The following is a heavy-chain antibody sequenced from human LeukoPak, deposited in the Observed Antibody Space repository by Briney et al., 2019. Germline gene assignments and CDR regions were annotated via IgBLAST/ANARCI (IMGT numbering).Heavy chain of an antibody. CDR1: GFTFGDYA. D-gene: IGHD3-3*01. J-gene: IGHJ6*02. Sequence: GGSLRLSCTASGFTFGDYAMSWVRQAPGKGLEWVGFIRSKAYGGTTEYAASVKGRFTISRDDSKSIAYLQMNSLKAEDTAVYYCTRDVYDFWSGYHYYYGMDVWGQGTTVTVSS. CDR2: IRSKAYGGTT. V-gene: IGHV3-49*04. CDR3: TRDVYDFWSGYHYYYGMDV.